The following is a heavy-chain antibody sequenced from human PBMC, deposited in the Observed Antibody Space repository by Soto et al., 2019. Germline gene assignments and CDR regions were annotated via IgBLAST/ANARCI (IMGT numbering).Heavy chain of an antibody. D-gene: IGHD4-4*01. Sequence: PGGSLRLSCAASGFIFNRFWMSWVRQAPGKGLECVTNIKEDGSDKYYVDSVKGRFTISRDNAKNSLYLQMNSLRAEDTAVYSCARRPPRGDHSNYPMNYWGQGTLVTVSS. V-gene: IGHV3-7*03. CDR1: GFIFNRFW. J-gene: IGHJ4*02. CDR3: ARRPPRGDHSNYPMNY. CDR2: IKEDGSDK.